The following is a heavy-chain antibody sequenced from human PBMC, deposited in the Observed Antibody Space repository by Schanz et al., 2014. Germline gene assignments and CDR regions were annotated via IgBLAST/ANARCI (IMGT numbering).Heavy chain of an antibody. CDR1: GFPFSDYF. CDR3: ARIGGSVFDY. Sequence: VHLVESGGGLVQPGGSLRLSCTASGFPFSDYFMAWIRQPPGRGLEWVSYIGNGGVTIYYADSVKGRFTISRDNSKNSLYLQMNSRRAEDTAVYYCARIGGSVFDYWAQGTLVTVSS. D-gene: IGHD3-10*01. J-gene: IGHJ4*02. V-gene: IGHV3-11*01. CDR2: IGNGGVTI.